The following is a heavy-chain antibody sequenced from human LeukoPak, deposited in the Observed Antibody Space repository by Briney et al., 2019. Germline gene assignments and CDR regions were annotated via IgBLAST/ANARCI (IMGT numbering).Heavy chain of an antibody. CDR2: INDSGDST. CDR1: GFTFSSYA. J-gene: IGHJ5*02. D-gene: IGHD2-2*01. V-gene: IGHV3-23*01. CDR3: ATAYCSSTSCPT. Sequence: PGGSLRLSCAASGFTFSSYAMSWVRQAPGKGLEWVSSINDSGDSTYYADSVKGRFTISRDNSKNTLYLLMNNLRAEHTAIFYCATAYCSSTSCPTWGQGTLVTVSS.